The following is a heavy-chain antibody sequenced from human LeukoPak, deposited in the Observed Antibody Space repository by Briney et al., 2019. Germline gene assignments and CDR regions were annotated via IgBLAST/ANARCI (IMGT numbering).Heavy chain of an antibody. D-gene: IGHD3-22*01. CDR1: GYTFTSYY. Sequence: ASVKVSCKASGYTFTSYYMHWVRQAPGQGLEWMGIINPSGGSTSYAQKFQGRVTMTRDTSTSTVYMELSRLRSDDTAVYYCATSTYYDSSGYTTEFQHWGQGTLVTVSS. CDR2: INPSGGST. CDR3: ATSTYYDSSGYTTEFQH. J-gene: IGHJ1*01. V-gene: IGHV1-46*01.